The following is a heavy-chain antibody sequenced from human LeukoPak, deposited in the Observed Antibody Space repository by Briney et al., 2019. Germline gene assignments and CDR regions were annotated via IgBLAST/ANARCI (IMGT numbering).Heavy chain of an antibody. Sequence: ASVKVSCKASGYTFTSYDINWVRQAPGQGLEWMGIINPSSGKTNYAQKFQGRVTMNRDMSTSTIYMELTSLRSDDTAFYYCARDLRTITVAGIGVFDIWGQGTIVSVSS. J-gene: IGHJ3*02. CDR2: INPSSGKT. V-gene: IGHV1-46*01. D-gene: IGHD6-19*01. CDR1: GYTFTSYD. CDR3: ARDLRTITVAGIGVFDI.